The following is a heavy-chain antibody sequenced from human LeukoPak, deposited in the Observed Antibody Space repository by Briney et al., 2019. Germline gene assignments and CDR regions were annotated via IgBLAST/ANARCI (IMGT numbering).Heavy chain of an antibody. CDR3: ARKLASNTLKAGAFDI. CDR2: IYYSGST. CDR1: GGSISSGGYY. Sequence: SQTLSLTCTVSGGSISSGGYYWTWIRQHPGKGLEWIGYIYYSGSTYYNPSLKSRVTISLDTSKRQFSLKLTSVTAADTAVYYCARKLASNTLKAGAFDIWGQGTMVTVSS. D-gene: IGHD2/OR15-2a*01. J-gene: IGHJ3*02. V-gene: IGHV4-31*03.